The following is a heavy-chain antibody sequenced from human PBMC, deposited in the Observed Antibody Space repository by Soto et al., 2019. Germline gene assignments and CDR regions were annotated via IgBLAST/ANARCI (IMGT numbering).Heavy chain of an antibody. CDR1: GGSFSGYY. Sequence: QVQLQQWGAGLLKPSETLSLTCAVYGGSFSGYYWSWIRQPPGKGLEWIGEINHSGSTNYNPSLKGRVSIXXDXSXXQFSLKLSSVPAADTAVYYCARSFRQYSSSWFVQHWGQGTLVTVSS. J-gene: IGHJ1*01. D-gene: IGHD6-13*01. CDR2: INHSGST. V-gene: IGHV4-34*01. CDR3: ARSFRQYSSSWFVQH.